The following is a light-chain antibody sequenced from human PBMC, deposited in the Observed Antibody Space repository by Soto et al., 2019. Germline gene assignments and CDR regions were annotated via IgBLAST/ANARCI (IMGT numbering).Light chain of an antibody. CDR2: DVN. V-gene: IGLV2-14*01. J-gene: IGLJ1*01. Sequence: QSVLTQPASVSGSPGQSITISCTGTSSDVGGFNYVSWYQQHPGKAPKLMIYDVNNRPSGVSNRFSGSKSGNTASLTISGVQDEDEDDYYCSSYTTSSSYVFGAGTKLAVL. CDR1: SSDVGGFNY. CDR3: SSYTTSSSYV.